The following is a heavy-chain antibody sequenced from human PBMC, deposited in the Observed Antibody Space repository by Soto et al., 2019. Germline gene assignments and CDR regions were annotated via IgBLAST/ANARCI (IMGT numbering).Heavy chain of an antibody. V-gene: IGHV1-69*13. Sequence: SVKVSCKASGGTFSSYAISWVRQAPGQGLEWMGGIIPIFGTANYAQKFQGRVTITADESTSTAYMELSSLRSEDTAVYYCASGGYSSSYYYYGMDVWGQGTTVTVSS. CDR1: GGTFSSYA. D-gene: IGHD6-6*01. CDR3: ASGGYSSSYYYYGMDV. J-gene: IGHJ6*02. CDR2: IIPIFGTA.